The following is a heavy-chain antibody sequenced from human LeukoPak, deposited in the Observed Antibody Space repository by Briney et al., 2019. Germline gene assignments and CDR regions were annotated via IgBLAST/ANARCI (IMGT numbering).Heavy chain of an antibody. V-gene: IGHV4-59*05. D-gene: IGHD3-10*01. J-gene: IGHJ4*02. CDR1: GGSISSYY. CDR3: ARHQVTMVRGVIPNFDY. CDR2: IYYSGST. Sequence: SETLSLTCTVSGGSISSYYWSWIRQPPGKGLEWIGSIYYSGSTYYNPSLKSRVTISVDTSKNQFSLKLSSVTAADTAVYYCARHQVTMVRGVIPNFDYWGQGTLVTVSS.